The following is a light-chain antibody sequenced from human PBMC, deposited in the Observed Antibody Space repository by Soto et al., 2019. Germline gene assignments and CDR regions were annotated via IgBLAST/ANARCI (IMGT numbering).Light chain of an antibody. Sequence: QSALTQPRSVSGSPGQSVTISCTGTSSDVGGYNYVSWYQQHPGKAPKLMIYDVSKRPSRVPDGFSGSNSGNAASLTISGLQAEDEADYYCCSYAGSYPVVFGGGTKLTVL. CDR1: SSDVGGYNY. J-gene: IGLJ2*01. CDR3: CSYAGSYPVV. V-gene: IGLV2-11*01. CDR2: DVS.